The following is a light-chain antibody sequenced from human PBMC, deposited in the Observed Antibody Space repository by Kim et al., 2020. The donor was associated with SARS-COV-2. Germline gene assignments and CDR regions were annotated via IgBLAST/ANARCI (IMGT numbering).Light chain of an antibody. CDR2: KDS. CDR1: ILAKRY. Sequence: VSQGQTARITWSGDILAKRYIRWFQQKPGQAPLLVIYKDSERPSGIPERFSGSSSGTTVTLTISGAQVEDEADYYCYSAADDNWVFGGGTQLTVL. V-gene: IGLV3-27*01. CDR3: YSAADDNWV. J-gene: IGLJ3*02.